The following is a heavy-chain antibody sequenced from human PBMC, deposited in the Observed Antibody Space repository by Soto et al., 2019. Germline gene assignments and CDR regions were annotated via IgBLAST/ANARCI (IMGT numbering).Heavy chain of an antibody. Sequence: GGSLRLSCAGSGFTFSSYEMNWVRQAPGKGLEWVSYISSSGNTIYYADSVKGRFTISRDNAKSSLYLQMNSLSAEDMAVYYCARDRIEGFVVVPTAIDFGIDVWGQGTTVTVSS. J-gene: IGHJ6*02. CDR2: ISSSGNTI. V-gene: IGHV3-48*03. CDR1: GFTFSSYE. D-gene: IGHD2-2*01. CDR3: ARDRIEGFVVVPTAIDFGIDV.